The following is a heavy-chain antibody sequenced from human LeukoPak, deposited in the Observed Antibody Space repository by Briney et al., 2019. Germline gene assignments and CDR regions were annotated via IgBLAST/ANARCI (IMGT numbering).Heavy chain of an antibody. CDR1: GGTIDTSSHF. CDR2: IFYSGTT. Sequence: PSETLSLTCSVSGGTIDTSSHFWGWIRQSSGKGLEWIGSIFYSGTTYDNPSLKSRLTISMDTSKDEFYLKLTSVTAADTAVYFCASTMLDWNDGVYDDWGQGILVTVSS. V-gene: IGHV4-39*07. J-gene: IGHJ4*02. CDR3: ASTMLDWNDGVYDD. D-gene: IGHD1-1*01.